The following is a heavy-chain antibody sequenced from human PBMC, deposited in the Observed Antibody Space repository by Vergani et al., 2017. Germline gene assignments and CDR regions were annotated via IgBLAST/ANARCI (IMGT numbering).Heavy chain of an antibody. Sequence: QVQLQESGPGLVQPSETLSLTCTVSGYSISSGYYWGWIPQPPGKGLEWIGSIYPSGSTYYNPSLKSRVPISVDTSKNQFSLKLSSVTAADTAVYYCARVVFGLWELPGTWGWFDPWGQGTLVTVSS. CDR3: ARVVFGLWELPGTWGWFDP. J-gene: IGHJ5*02. CDR1: GYSISSGYY. D-gene: IGHD1-26*01. CDR2: IYPSGST. V-gene: IGHV4-38-2*02.